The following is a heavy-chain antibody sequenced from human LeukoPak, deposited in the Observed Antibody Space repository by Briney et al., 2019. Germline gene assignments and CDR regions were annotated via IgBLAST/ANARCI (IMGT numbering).Heavy chain of an antibody. V-gene: IGHV3-23*01. CDR1: GFSFSDYS. Sequence: KSGGSLRLSCVASGFSFSDYSMNWVRQAPGKGLEWVCGASGSGESTHYADSVKGRFTISRDNSKNTLFLQMNSLRAEDTAVYYCAKDLRGTFIGDFDSWGQGTLVTVSS. D-gene: IGHD1-26*01. CDR2: ASGSGEST. J-gene: IGHJ4*02. CDR3: AKDLRGTFIGDFDS.